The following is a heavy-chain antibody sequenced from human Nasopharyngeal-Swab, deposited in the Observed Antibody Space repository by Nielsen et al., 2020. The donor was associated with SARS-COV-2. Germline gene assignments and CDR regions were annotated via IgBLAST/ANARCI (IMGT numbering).Heavy chain of an antibody. D-gene: IGHD2-15*01. CDR3: ARDTRTGSFDI. J-gene: IGHJ3*02. CDR1: GFTFRSYA. V-gene: IGHV3-23*01. Sequence: GESLKISCAASGFTFRSYAISWVRQAPGKGLEWVSVISGSDHTTYYAGSVKGRFTISRDNAKNSLYLQMNSLRAEDTAVYYCARDTRTGSFDIWGQGTMVTVSS. CDR2: ISGSDHTT.